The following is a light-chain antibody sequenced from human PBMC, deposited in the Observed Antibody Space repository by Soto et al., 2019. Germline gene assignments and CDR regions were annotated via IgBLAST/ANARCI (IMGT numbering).Light chain of an antibody. CDR1: QSLRTSF. Sequence: EIVLTQSPGTLSLSPGERATLSCRASQSLRTSFLAWFQQKPGQAPRLLIYGASHRATGIPDRFSGSGSGTDFPLTISRLEPEDVAVYYCQQYGSLWTFGQGTKVEIK. CDR2: GAS. V-gene: IGKV3-20*01. CDR3: QQYGSLWT. J-gene: IGKJ1*01.